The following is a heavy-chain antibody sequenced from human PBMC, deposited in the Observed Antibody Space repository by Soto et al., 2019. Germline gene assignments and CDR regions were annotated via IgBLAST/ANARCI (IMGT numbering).Heavy chain of an antibody. CDR1: GYSFTSYD. Sequence: ASLKVSCKASGYSFTSYDINWVRQATGQGLEWMGWMDPKTGNTDYGQKFQGRVTMTRNTSISTAYMELSSLTSEDTAVYYCARGRGWRDYWGQGTLVTVS. V-gene: IGHV1-8*01. CDR3: ARGRGWRDY. J-gene: IGHJ4*02. CDR2: MDPKTGNT. D-gene: IGHD6-19*01.